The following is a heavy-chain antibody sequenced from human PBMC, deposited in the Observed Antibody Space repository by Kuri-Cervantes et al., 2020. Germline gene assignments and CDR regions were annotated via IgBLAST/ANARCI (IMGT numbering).Heavy chain of an antibody. CDR1: GFTFSDYY. CDR3: ARASRYNGIVGASRL. V-gene: IGHV3-11*01. Sequence: GGSLRLSCAASGFTFSDYYMSWIRQAPGKGLEWVSYISNSGSTIYYADSVQGRFTISRDNAKNSLYLQMNSLRAEDTAVYYCARASRYNGIVGASRLWGQGTLVTVSS. D-gene: IGHD1-26*01. CDR2: ISNSGSTI. J-gene: IGHJ4*02.